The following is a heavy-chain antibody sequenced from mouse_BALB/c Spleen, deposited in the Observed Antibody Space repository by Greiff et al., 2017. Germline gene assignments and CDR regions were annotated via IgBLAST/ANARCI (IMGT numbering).Heavy chain of an antibody. J-gene: IGHJ4*01. Sequence: EVKVVESGGGLVKPGGSLKLSCAASGFTFSDYYMYWVRQTPEKRLEWVATISDGGSYTYYPDSVKGRFTISRDNAKNNLYLQMSSLKSEDTAMYYCARGGSTTEGNAMDYWGQGTSVTVSS. CDR2: ISDGGSYT. CDR1: GFTFSDYY. CDR3: ARGGSTTEGNAMDY. D-gene: IGHD2-14*01. V-gene: IGHV5-4*02.